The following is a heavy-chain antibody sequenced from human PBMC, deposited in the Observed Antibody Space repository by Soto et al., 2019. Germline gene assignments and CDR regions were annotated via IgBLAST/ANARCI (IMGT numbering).Heavy chain of an antibody. CDR2: INHSGST. Sequence: PSETLSLTCAVYGGSFSGYYWSWIRQPPGKGLEWIGEINHSGSTNYNPSLKSRVTISVDTSKNQFSLKLSSVTAADTAVYYCARGPTEIAAAGTIDYWGQGTLVTVSS. D-gene: IGHD6-13*01. J-gene: IGHJ4*02. CDR3: ARGPTEIAAAGTIDY. CDR1: GGSFSGYY. V-gene: IGHV4-34*01.